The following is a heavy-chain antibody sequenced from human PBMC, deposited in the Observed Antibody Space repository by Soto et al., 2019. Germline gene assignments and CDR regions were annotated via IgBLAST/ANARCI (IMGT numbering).Heavy chain of an antibody. J-gene: IGHJ6*02. V-gene: IGHV3-30-3*01. CDR3: ARGMIQFPRMDV. CDR2: ISYDGSNK. D-gene: IGHD3-16*01. Sequence: QVQLVESGGGVVQPGRSLRLSCAASGFTFSSHVMHWVRQAPGKGLERVSVISYDGSNKYYADSVKGRFSISRDKSKNTLYLQMNSMRAADTVVYYCARGMIQFPRMDVWGQGTTVTVSS. CDR1: GFTFSSHV.